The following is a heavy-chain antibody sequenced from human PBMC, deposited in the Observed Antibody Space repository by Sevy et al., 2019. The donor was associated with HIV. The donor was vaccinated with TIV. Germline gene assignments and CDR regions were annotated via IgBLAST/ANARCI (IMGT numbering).Heavy chain of an antibody. CDR3: ARGDPSYYFGMDV. V-gene: IGHV4-59*01. Sequence: SETLSLTYTVSGGSISNYYRNWIRQPPGKGLEWIGYHYYSGSTNYNPSLKSRATISVDTSKNQFSLKLSSVTAADTAVYYCARGDPSYYFGMDVWGQGTTVTVSS. CDR2: HYYSGST. CDR1: GGSISNYY. J-gene: IGHJ6*02.